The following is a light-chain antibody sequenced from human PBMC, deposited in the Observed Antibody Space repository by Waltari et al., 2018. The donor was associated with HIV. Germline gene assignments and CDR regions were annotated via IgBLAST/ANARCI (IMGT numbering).Light chain of an antibody. V-gene: IGLV2-14*01. Sequence: QSALTHPASVSGSPGKSITIPCTGTSSDVGNFNYVSWYQKRPGKTPNLVIYEVNTRPSGVSIHFPGSKSGYTASLTISGRRAEDEADYYFNSFSTSSTYVFGTGTRVTVL. CDR3: NSFSTSSTYV. CDR2: EVN. J-gene: IGLJ1*01. CDR1: SSDVGNFNY.